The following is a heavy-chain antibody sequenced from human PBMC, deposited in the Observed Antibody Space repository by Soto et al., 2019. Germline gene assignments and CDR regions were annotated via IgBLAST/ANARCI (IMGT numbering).Heavy chain of an antibody. J-gene: IGHJ5*02. V-gene: IGHV4-31*03. CDR3: ARSLRVYYYGSGSPDWFDP. D-gene: IGHD3-10*01. Sequence: QVQLQESGPGLVKPSQTLSLTCTVSGGSISSGGYYWSWIRQHPGKGLEWIGYIYYSGSTYYNPSLKSRVTISVDTSKNQFSLKLSSVTAADTAVYYCARSLRVYYYGSGSPDWFDPWGQGTLVTVSS. CDR1: GGSISSGGYY. CDR2: IYYSGST.